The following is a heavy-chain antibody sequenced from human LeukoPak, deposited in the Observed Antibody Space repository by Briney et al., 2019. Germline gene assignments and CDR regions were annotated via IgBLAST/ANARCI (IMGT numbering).Heavy chain of an antibody. CDR1: GFTVSSNY. D-gene: IGHD2-2*01. CDR2: ISSSSSYI. J-gene: IGHJ6*03. Sequence: GGSLRLSCAASGFTVSSNYMSWVRQAPGKGLEWVSYISSSSSYIYYADSVKGRFTISRDNAKNSLYLQMNSLRAEDTAVYYCAKYCSSTSCPDYYYYMDVWGKGTTVTVSS. CDR3: AKYCSSTSCPDYYYYMDV. V-gene: IGHV3-21*05.